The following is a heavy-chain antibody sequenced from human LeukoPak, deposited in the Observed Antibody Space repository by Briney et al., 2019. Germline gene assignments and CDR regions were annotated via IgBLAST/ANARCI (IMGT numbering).Heavy chain of an antibody. CDR2: IYSGGST. Sequence: PGGSLRLSCAASGFTVSSNYMSWVRQAPGKGLEWVSVIYSGGSTYYADSVKGRFNISRDNSKNTLYLQMNSLRAEDTAVYYCARGNRVWFGDLSYYYYMDVWGKGTTVTVSS. V-gene: IGHV3-53*01. D-gene: IGHD3-10*01. CDR1: GFTVSSNY. CDR3: ARGNRVWFGDLSYYYYMDV. J-gene: IGHJ6*03.